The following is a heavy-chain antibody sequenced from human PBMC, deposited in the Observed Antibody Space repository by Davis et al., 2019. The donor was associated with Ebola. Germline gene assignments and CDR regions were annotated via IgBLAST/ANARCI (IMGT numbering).Heavy chain of an antibody. V-gene: IGHV4-61*01. CDR3: ASHYPIYSNTGQYFDY. J-gene: IGHJ4*02. Sequence: SETLSLTCTVSGGSVSSGSYYWSWIRQPPGKGLEWIGYIYYSGSTNYNPSLKSRVTISVDTSKNQFSLRLSSVTAADTAVYYCASHYPIYSNTGQYFDYWGQGTLVTVSS. D-gene: IGHD4-11*01. CDR1: GGSVSSGSYY. CDR2: IYYSGST.